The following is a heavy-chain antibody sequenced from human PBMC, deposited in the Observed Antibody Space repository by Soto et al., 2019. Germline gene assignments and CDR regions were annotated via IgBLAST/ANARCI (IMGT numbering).Heavy chain of an antibody. CDR2: IRSKANSYAT. CDR3: TRGYSYGSGSFVY. V-gene: IGHV3-73*01. Sequence: EVQLVESGGGLVQPGGSLKLSCAASGFTFSGSAMHWVRQASGKGLEWVGRIRSKANSYATAYAASVKGRFTISRDDSKNTAYLQMNSLKTEDTAVYYCTRGYSYGSGSFVYWGQGTLVTVSS. J-gene: IGHJ4*02. D-gene: IGHD5-18*01. CDR1: GFTFSGSA.